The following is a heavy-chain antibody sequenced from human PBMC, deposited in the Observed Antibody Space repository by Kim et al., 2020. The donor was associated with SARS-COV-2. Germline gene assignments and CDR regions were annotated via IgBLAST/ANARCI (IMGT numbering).Heavy chain of an antibody. CDR3: ASTNSGSYYNPFDY. CDR1: GFTFSSYA. V-gene: IGHV3-30-3*01. CDR2: ISYDGSNK. D-gene: IGHD1-26*01. Sequence: GGSLRLSCAASGFTFSSYAMHWVRQAPGKGLEWVAVISYDGSNKYYADSVKGRFTISRDNSKNTLYLQMNSLRAEDTAVYYCASTNSGSYYNPFDYWGQGTLVTVSS. J-gene: IGHJ4*02.